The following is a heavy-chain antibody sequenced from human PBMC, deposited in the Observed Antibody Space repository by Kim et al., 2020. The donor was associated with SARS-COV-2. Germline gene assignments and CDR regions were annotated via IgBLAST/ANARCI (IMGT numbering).Heavy chain of an antibody. D-gene: IGHD6-19*01. CDR1: GFTFSSYW. CDR3: ARDGDLYSSGKDACDI. J-gene: IGHJ3*02. V-gene: IGHV3-7*01. CDR2: IKQDGNQK. Sequence: GGSLRLSCAASGFTFSSYWMNWVRQAPGKGLEWVANIKQDGNQKYYVDSVKGRFTISRDNSKNSLYLQMNSLRAEDTAVYYCARDGDLYSSGKDACDIWGQGTMVTVSS.